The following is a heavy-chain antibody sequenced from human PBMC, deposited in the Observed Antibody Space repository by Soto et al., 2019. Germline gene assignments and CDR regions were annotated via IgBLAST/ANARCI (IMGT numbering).Heavy chain of an antibody. J-gene: IGHJ4*02. CDR3: AKDPRGGEDYFDY. CDR1: EFTFSSYA. CDR2: ISGGGGNT. Sequence: EVQLLESGGGLVQPGGSPRLSCAASEFTFSSYAMSWVRQAPGKGLEWVSAISGGGGNTYYADSVKGRFTISRDNSKNTLYLQMNSLRAEDTAVYYCAKDPRGGEDYFDYWGQGTLVTVSS. D-gene: IGHD3-16*01. V-gene: IGHV3-23*01.